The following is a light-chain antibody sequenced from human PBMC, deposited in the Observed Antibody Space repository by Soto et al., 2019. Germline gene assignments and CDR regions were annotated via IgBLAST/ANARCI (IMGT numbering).Light chain of an antibody. CDR1: SSDVGGYNY. CDR3: SSYTTSNTRQIV. Sequence: QSVLTQPASVSGSPGQSINISCTGTSSDVGGYNYVSWYQHHPGKAPKLIIYDVSNRPSGVSKPFSGSKSGNTASLTIYVLQPEDEADYYCSSYTTSNTRQIVFGTGTKVTVL. V-gene: IGLV2-14*03. J-gene: IGLJ1*01. CDR2: DVS.